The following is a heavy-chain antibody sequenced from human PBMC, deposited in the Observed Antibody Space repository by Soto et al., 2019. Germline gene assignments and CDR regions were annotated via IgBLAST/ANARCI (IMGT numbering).Heavy chain of an antibody. V-gene: IGHV3-7*03. CDR1: GFRFRDYW. CDR3: AAYCYTMTCTHFHGYS. J-gene: IGHJ5*02. CDR2: IKQDESDK. Sequence: GGSLRLSCAVSGFRFRDYWMRWVRQPPGKGLEWVANIKQDESDKYYVDSVKGRFTISRDNANNALYLQMNSLRVEDTAVYYCAAYCYTMTCTHFHGYSWGQGTQVTVSS. D-gene: IGHD3-16*02.